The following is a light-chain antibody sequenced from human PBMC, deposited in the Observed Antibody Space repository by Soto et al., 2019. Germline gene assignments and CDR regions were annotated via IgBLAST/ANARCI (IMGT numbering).Light chain of an antibody. Sequence: EIVLTQSPATLSLSPGERATLSCRASQSVSSYLAWYQQKPGQTPRLLIYDASNRATGIPARFSGSGSGTDFTLTISSLEPEDFAVDYCQQRITWPLTFGGGTKVEIK. CDR3: QQRITWPLT. CDR1: QSVSSY. V-gene: IGKV3-11*01. J-gene: IGKJ4*01. CDR2: DAS.